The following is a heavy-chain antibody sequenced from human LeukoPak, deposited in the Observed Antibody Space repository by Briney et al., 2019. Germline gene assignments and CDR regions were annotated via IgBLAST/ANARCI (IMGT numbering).Heavy chain of an antibody. V-gene: IGHV3-7*01. J-gene: IGHJ4*02. CDR3: ARDQESSGWGY. D-gene: IGHD2-15*01. CDR1: GFTFSSYW. CDR2: IKQDGSEK. Sequence: GESLRLSCAVSGFTFSSYWMSWVRQAPGKGLEWVANIKQDGSEKHYVDSVRGRFTISRDNAKNSLYLQMNSLRAEDTAVYYCARDQESSGWGYWGQGTLVTVSS.